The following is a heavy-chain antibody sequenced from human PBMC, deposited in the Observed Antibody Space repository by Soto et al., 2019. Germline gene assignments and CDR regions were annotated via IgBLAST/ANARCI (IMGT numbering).Heavy chain of an antibody. CDR2: IIPILGIA. V-gene: IGHV1-69*02. J-gene: IGHJ4*02. Sequence: SVKVSCKASGGTFSSYTISWVRQAPGQGLEWMGRIIPILGIANYAQKFQCRVTITADKSTSTAYMELSSLRSEDTAVYYCARGRGRGSSWYPFDYWGQGTLVTVSS. CDR3: ARGRGRGSSWYPFDY. D-gene: IGHD6-13*01. CDR1: GGTFSSYT.